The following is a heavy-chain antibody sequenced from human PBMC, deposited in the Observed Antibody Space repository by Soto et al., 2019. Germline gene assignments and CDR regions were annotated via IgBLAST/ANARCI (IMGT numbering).Heavy chain of an antibody. D-gene: IGHD3-22*01. J-gene: IGHJ4*02. CDR2: IGTAGDT. CDR1: GFPFSSYD. V-gene: IGHV3-13*01. CDR3: ARSYSPDSSGYYYYFDY. Sequence: GGSLSLSCAASGFPFSSYDMHWVRPATGKGLEWVSAIGTAGDTYYPGSVKGRFTISRENAKNSLYLQMNSLRAGDTAVYYCARSYSPDSSGYYYYFDYWGQGTLVTVSS.